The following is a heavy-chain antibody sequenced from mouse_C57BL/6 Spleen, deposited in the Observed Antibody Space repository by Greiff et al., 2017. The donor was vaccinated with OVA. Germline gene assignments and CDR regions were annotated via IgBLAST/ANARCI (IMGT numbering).Heavy chain of an antibody. CDR2: ISYSGST. D-gene: IGHD2-5*01. CDR1: GYSITSGYD. V-gene: IGHV3-1*01. CDR3: ASSNYDWYFDV. Sequence: DVKLQESGPGMVKPSQSLSLTCTVTGYSITSGYDWHWIRHFPGNKLEWMGYISYSGSTNYNPSLKSRISITHDTSKNHFFLKLNSVTTEDTATYYCASSNYDWYFDVWGTGTTVTVSS. J-gene: IGHJ1*03.